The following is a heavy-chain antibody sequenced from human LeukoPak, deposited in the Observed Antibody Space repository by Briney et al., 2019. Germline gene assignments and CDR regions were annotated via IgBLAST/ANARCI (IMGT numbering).Heavy chain of an antibody. Sequence: SETLSLTCTVSGVSISSGGYYWSWIRQHPGKGLEWIGYIYYNSGNTYYNPSLKSRLTISVDTSKNQFSLTLSSVTAADTAVYYCARERPYGSGMGYFDYWGQGTLVTVSS. J-gene: IGHJ4*02. D-gene: IGHD3-10*01. CDR1: GVSISSGGYY. CDR2: IYYNSGNT. CDR3: ARERPYGSGMGYFDY. V-gene: IGHV4-31*03.